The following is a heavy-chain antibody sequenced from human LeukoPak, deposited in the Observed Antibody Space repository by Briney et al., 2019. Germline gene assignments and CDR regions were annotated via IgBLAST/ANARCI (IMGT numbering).Heavy chain of an antibody. CDR1: GFTFSSYS. CDR2: ISSSSSYK. J-gene: IGHJ4*02. V-gene: IGHV3-21*01. D-gene: IGHD2-2*01. Sequence: GRSLRLSCAASGFTFSSYSMNWVRQAPGKGLEWVSSISSSSSYKYYADSVKGRFTISRGNAKHSLHLQMNSLRCEDTAVFYCASGTYCSSTSCHRYFDYWGQGTLVTVSS. CDR3: ASGTYCSSTSCHRYFDY.